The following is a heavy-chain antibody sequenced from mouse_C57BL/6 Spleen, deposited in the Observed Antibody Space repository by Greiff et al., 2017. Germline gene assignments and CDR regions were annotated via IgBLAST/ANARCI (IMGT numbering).Heavy chain of an antibody. J-gene: IGHJ3*01. CDR1: GYTFTSYW. CDR3: ARDYDYGAWFAY. D-gene: IGHD2-4*01. CDR2: IDPSDSYT. V-gene: IGHV1-69*01. Sequence: QVQLQQPVAELVMPGASVKLSCKASGYTFTSYWMHWVKQRPGQGIEWIGEIDPSDSYTNYNQKFKGKSTLTVDKSSSTAYMQLSSLTSEDSAVYYCARDYDYGAWFAYWGQGTLVTVSA.